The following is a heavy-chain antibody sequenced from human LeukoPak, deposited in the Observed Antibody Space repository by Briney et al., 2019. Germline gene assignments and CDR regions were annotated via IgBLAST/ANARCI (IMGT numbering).Heavy chain of an antibody. CDR1: GFTFSGSA. V-gene: IGHV3-73*01. J-gene: IGHJ4*02. Sequence: GGSLRLSCAASGFTFSGSAMHWVRQASGKGLEWVGRIRSKANSYATAYAASVKGRITISRDDSKNTAYLQMNSLKTEDTAVYYCTRQRTRSYGSGNPLDYWGQGTLVTVSS. CDR3: TRQRTRSYGSGNPLDY. D-gene: IGHD3-10*01. CDR2: IRSKANSYAT.